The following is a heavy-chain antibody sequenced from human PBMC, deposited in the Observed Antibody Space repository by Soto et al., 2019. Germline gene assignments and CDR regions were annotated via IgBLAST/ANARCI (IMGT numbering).Heavy chain of an antibody. CDR3: ARVPILGPTGDFDY. CDR2: ITPRSGEV. V-gene: IGHV1-2*02. J-gene: IGHJ4*02. CDR1: GYTFTDYH. D-gene: IGHD1-26*01. Sequence: QVHLVQSGAEMKRPGDSVKVSCQASGYTFTDYHIDWVRQAPGQGLEWMGRITPRSGEVYYSPKFQGRVTLTRDTSISTAYMELTTLKFDDSAVYYCARVPILGPTGDFDYWGQGTLATVSS.